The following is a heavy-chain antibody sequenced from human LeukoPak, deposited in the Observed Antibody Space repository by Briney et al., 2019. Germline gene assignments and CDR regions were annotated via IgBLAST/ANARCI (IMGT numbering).Heavy chain of an antibody. Sequence: GGSLRLSCAASGFTFSSYGMHWVRQAPGKGLEWVAFIRYDGSNKYYADSVKGRFTISRDNSKNTLYLQMNSLRAEDTAVYYCARDSPLAVAGTSFSWYFDLWGRGTLVTVSS. CDR2: IRYDGSNK. J-gene: IGHJ2*01. CDR3: ARDSPLAVAGTSFSWYFDL. D-gene: IGHD6-19*01. CDR1: GFTFSSYG. V-gene: IGHV3-30*02.